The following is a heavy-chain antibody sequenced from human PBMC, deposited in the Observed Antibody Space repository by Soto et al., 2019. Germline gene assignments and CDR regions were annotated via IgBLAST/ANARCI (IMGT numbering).Heavy chain of an antibody. CDR2: ISAYNGNT. V-gene: IGHV1-18*01. Sequence: GASVKVSCKASGYIFTSYGISWVRQAPGQGLEWMGWISAYNGNTNYAQKLQGRVTMTTDTSTSTAYMELRSLRSDDTAVYYCARDRVGGYCSGGSCYDAFDIWGQGTMVTVSS. D-gene: IGHD2-15*01. CDR1: GYIFTSYG. CDR3: ARDRVGGYCSGGSCYDAFDI. J-gene: IGHJ3*02.